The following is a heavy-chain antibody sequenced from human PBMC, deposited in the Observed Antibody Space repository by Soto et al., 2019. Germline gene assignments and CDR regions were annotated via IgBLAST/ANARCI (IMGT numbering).Heavy chain of an antibody. Sequence: GGSLRLSCAASGFTFSSYAMHWVRQAPGKGLEWVAVISYDGSNKYYADSVKGRFTISRDNSKNTLYLQMNSLRAEDTAVYYCARDGCTNGVCQHNWFDPWGQGTLVTVSS. J-gene: IGHJ5*02. D-gene: IGHD2-8*01. CDR2: ISYDGSNK. V-gene: IGHV3-30-3*01. CDR3: ARDGCTNGVCQHNWFDP. CDR1: GFTFSSYA.